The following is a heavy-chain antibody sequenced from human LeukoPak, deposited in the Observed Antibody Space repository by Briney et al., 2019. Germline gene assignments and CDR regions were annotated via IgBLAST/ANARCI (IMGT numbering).Heavy chain of an antibody. V-gene: IGHV4-30-4*01. CDR3: ASDTQHLLAY. J-gene: IGHJ4*02. Sequence: PSVTLSLTCTVSGVALSIGTYFWSWIRQPPGKGLEWIRYNYYSGSTYYNPSLKSRVTISVDTSRNQFYLTLTSVTAADTAVYYCASDTQHLLAYWGQGILVTVSS. CDR1: GVALSIGTYF. CDR2: NYYSGST. D-gene: IGHD2-15*01.